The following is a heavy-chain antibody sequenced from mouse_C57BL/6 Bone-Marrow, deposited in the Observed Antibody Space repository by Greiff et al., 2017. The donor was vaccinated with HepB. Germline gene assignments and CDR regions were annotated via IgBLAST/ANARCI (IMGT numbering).Heavy chain of an antibody. CDR3: ARHSGYYFDY. Sequence: EVKLMESGGGLVQPGGSLKLSCAASGFTFSDYYMYWVRQTPEKRLEWVAYISNGGGSTYYPDTVKGRFTISRDKAKNTLYLQMSRLKSEDTAMYYCARHSGYYFDYWGQGTTLTVSS. V-gene: IGHV5-12*01. J-gene: IGHJ2*01. D-gene: IGHD2-2*01. CDR1: GFTFSDYY. CDR2: ISNGGGST.